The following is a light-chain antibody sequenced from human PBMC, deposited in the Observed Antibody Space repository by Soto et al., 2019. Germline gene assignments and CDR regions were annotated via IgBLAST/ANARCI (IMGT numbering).Light chain of an antibody. CDR2: GNS. CDR1: SSNIGAGYD. CDR3: QSYDSSLSGYVV. V-gene: IGLV1-40*01. J-gene: IGLJ2*01. Sequence: QLVLTQPPSVSGAPGQRVTISCTGSSSNIGAGYDVHWYQQLPRAAPKLLIYGNSNRPSGVPDRFSGSKSGTSASLAITGLQAEDEADYYCQSYDSSLSGYVVFGGETKLTVL.